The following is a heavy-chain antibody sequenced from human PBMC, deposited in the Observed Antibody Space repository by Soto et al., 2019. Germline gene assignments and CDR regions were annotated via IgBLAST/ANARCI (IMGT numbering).Heavy chain of an antibody. V-gene: IGHV5-10-1*01. CDR3: ARGDTAAVHKGVDV. J-gene: IGHJ6*02. CDR1: VYTFTSYY. D-gene: IGHD5-18*01. CDR2: IDPSDSYT. Sequence: PGESLKIACEGSVYTFTSYYITWARQLPGKGLEWMGRIDPSDSYTTYNPSFRGHVTISADKSIRTAYLQWSSLEASDSGMYYCARGDTAAVHKGVDVWGQGTPVTVSS.